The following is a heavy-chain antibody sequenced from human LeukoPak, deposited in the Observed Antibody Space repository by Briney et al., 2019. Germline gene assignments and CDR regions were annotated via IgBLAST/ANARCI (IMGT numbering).Heavy chain of an antibody. J-gene: IGHJ4*02. CDR1: GYTLTELS. CDR2: FDPEDGET. Sequence: ASVKVSCKVSGYTLTELSMHWVRQAPGKGLEGMGGFDPEDGETIYAQKFQGRVTMTEDTSTDTAYMELSSLRSEDTAVYYCATGEDRFGVVISFDYWGQGTLVTVSS. CDR3: ATGEDRFGVVISFDY. V-gene: IGHV1-24*01. D-gene: IGHD3-3*01.